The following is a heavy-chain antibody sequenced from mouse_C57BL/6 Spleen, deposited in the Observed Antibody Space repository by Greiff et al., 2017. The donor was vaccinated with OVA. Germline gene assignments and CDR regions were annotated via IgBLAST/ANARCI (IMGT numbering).Heavy chain of an antibody. CDR2: FSDGGSYT. V-gene: IGHV5-4*03. CDR3: ASELLGPEFAY. D-gene: IGHD4-1*01. CDR1: GFTFSSYA. J-gene: IGHJ3*01. Sequence: EVKVVESGGGLVKPGGSLKLSCAASGFTFSSYAMSWVRQTPEKRLEWVATFSDGGSYTYYPDNVKGRFTISRDNAKNNLYLQMSHLKSEDTAMYYGASELLGPEFAYWGQGTLVTVSA.